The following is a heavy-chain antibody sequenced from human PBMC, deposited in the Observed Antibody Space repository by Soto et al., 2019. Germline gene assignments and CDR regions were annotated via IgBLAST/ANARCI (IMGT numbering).Heavy chain of an antibody. D-gene: IGHD3-3*01. CDR2: IYYSGST. V-gene: IGHV4-31*03. CDR3: ARDNRGDFWSGSPDWFDP. CDR1: GGSISSGGYY. J-gene: IGHJ5*02. Sequence: SETLSLTCTVSGGSISSGGYYWSWIRQHPGKGLEWIGYIYYSGSTYYNPSLKSRVTISVDTSKNQFSLKLSSVTAADTAVYYCARDNRGDFWSGSPDWFDPWGQGTLVTVPS.